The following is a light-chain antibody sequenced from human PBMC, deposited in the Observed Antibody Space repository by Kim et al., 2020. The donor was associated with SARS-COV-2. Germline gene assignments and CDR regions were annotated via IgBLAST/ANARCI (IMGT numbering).Light chain of an antibody. CDR3: QQRNSWPPAVT. J-gene: IGKJ4*01. CDR2: DAS. Sequence: PGERATLSCRASQSIDTYLAWYQQRPGQAPRLLVYDASNRATGVPDRFSGSGSGTDFTLTISSLEPEDFSPYYCQQRNSWPPAVTFGGGTKV. V-gene: IGKV3-11*01. CDR1: QSIDTY.